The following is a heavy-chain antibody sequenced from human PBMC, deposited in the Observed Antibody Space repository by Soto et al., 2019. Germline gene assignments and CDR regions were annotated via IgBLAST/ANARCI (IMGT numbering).Heavy chain of an antibody. CDR3: ARDRRWIQLISDAFDL. Sequence: GGSLRLSCAASGFTFSSYAMHWVRQAPGKGLEWVAVISYDGSNKYYADSVKGRFTISRDNSKNTLYLQMNSLRAEDTAVYYCARDRRWIQLISDAFDLWGQGTMVTVSS. CDR1: GFTFSSYA. CDR2: ISYDGSNK. V-gene: IGHV3-30-3*01. D-gene: IGHD5-18*01. J-gene: IGHJ3*01.